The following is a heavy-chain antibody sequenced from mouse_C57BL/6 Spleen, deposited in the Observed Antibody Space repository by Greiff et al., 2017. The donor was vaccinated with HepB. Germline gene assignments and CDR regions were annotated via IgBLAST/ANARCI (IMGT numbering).Heavy chain of an antibody. CDR1: GYTFTDYE. Sequence: QVQLKQSGAELVRPGASVTLSCKASGYTFTDYEMHWVKQTPVHGLEWIGAIDPETGGTAYNQKFKGKAILTADKSSSTAYMELRSLTSEDSAVYYCTRGFIYYGSSRDYAMDYWGQGTSVTVSS. V-gene: IGHV1-15*01. D-gene: IGHD1-1*01. J-gene: IGHJ4*01. CDR2: IDPETGGT. CDR3: TRGFIYYGSSRDYAMDY.